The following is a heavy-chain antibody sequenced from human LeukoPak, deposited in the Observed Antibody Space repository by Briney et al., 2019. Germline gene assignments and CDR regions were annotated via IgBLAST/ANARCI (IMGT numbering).Heavy chain of an antibody. D-gene: IGHD3-22*01. CDR1: GYTFTTYG. CDR3: ARDRSSGYYSSLIDY. J-gene: IGHJ4*02. V-gene: IGHV1-18*01. CDR2: ISAYNGNT. Sequence: ASVKVSCKASGYTFTTYGISWVRQAPGQGLEWMGWISAYNGNTNYAQKLQGRVTMTTDTSTTTAYMELRSLRSDDAAVYYCARDRSSGYYSSLIDYWGQGTLVTVSS.